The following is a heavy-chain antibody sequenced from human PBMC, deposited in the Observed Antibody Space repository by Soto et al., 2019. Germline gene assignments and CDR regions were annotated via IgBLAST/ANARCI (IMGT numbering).Heavy chain of an antibody. CDR1: GGSISSISYY. CDR3: ARQRTTVVNKANFHX. J-gene: IGHJ5*02. V-gene: IGHV4-39*01. Sequence: SETLSLTCIVSGGSISSISYYWGWIRQPPGKGLEWIGSIYYSGRTYYNKSFKSRVTISIDPSKNQLSLKLSFVTATETAVYYCARQRTTVVNKANFHXWGQGTLVTVSX. D-gene: IGHD2-21*01. CDR2: IYYSGRT.